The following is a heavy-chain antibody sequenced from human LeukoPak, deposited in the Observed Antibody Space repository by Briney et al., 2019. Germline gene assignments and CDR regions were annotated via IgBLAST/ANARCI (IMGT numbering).Heavy chain of an antibody. D-gene: IGHD1-26*01. V-gene: IGHV4-34*01. J-gene: IGHJ4*02. CDR3: AGVSLGANGDY. CDR1: GGSFSGYY. Sequence: SETLSLTCAVYGGSFSGYYWSWIRQPPGKGLEWIGEINHSGSTNYNPSLKSRVTISVDTSKNQFSLKLSSVTAADTAVYYCAGVSLGANGDYWGQGTLVTVSS. CDR2: INHSGST.